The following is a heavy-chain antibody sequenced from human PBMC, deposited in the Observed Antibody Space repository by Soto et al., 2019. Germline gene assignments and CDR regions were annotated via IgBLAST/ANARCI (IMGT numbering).Heavy chain of an antibody. CDR1: GDSISTSNYY. CDR3: AKHSHHGRFS. Sequence: QLQLQESGPRLVKPSETLPLTCSVSGDSISTSNYYWAWVRQPPEMGPEWIGSIDYTGSAHYNPSLKSRVTISADTSENQFSLHLSSMTAADTAMYYCAKHSHHGRFSWGQGTLVTVSS. CDR2: IDYTGSA. D-gene: IGHD1-26*01. V-gene: IGHV4-39*01. J-gene: IGHJ5*02.